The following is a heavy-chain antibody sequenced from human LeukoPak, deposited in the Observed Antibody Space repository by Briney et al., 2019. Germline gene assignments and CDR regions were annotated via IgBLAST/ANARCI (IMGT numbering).Heavy chain of an antibody. Sequence: GASVKVSCKASGYTFTGYYMHWVRQAPGQGLEWMGWINPNSGGTNYAQKFQGRVTMTRDTSISTAYMELSRLRSDDTAVYYCARGKGWPVVVPAATNDYWRQGTLVTVSS. CDR1: GYTFTGYY. V-gene: IGHV1-2*02. CDR2: INPNSGGT. J-gene: IGHJ4*02. CDR3: ARGKGWPVVVPAATNDY. D-gene: IGHD2-2*01.